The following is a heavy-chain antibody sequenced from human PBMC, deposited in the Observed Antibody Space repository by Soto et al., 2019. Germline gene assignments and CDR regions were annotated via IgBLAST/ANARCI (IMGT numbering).Heavy chain of an antibody. CDR3: ARGKGDYVSGSYYYYYYYGMDV. V-gene: IGHV1-69*01. Sequence: QVQLVQSGAEVKKPGSSVKVSCKASGGTFSSYAISWVRQAPGQGLEWMGGIIPIFGTANYAQKFQGRVTITADESTSTAYMELSSLRSEDTAVYYCARGKGDYVSGSYYYYYYYGMDVWGQGTTVTVSS. CDR1: GGTFSSYA. J-gene: IGHJ6*02. CDR2: IIPIFGTA. D-gene: IGHD3-10*01.